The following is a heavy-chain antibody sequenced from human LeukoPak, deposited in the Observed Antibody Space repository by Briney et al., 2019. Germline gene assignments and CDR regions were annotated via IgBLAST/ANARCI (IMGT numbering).Heavy chain of an antibody. CDR1: GYTFTSYA. J-gene: IGHJ3*02. D-gene: IGHD3-10*01. Sequence: ASVKVSCKASGYTFTSYAMNWVRQAPGQGLEWMGWMNPNSGNTGYAQKFQGRVTMTRNTSISTAYMELSSLRSEDTAVYYCARGYYGDAFDIWGQGTMVTVSS. V-gene: IGHV1-8*02. CDR3: ARGYYGDAFDI. CDR2: MNPNSGNT.